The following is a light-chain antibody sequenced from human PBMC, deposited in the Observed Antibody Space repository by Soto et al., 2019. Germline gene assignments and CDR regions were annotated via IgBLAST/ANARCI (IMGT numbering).Light chain of an antibody. J-gene: IGKJ1*01. Sequence: IQMTQSPSSLSASVGDRVTITCRASHGSSTSLASFQQKPGKAPKLLIYDVSSLESGVPSRFSGSGSGTEFTLIISNLQPDDFATYYCQQFKDYVWTFGQGTKV. V-gene: IGKV1-13*01. CDR3: QQFKDYVWT. CDR2: DVS. CDR1: HGSSTS.